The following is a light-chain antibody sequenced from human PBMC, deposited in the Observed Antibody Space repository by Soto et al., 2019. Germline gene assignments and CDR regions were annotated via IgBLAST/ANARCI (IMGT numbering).Light chain of an antibody. J-gene: IGKJ1*01. Sequence: EIVLTQSPGTLSLSQGERATLSCRASQSVSGRYLDWYQQKPGQAPRPLIYGASSRASGIPDRFSGSGSGTDFSLTISRLEPEDFAVYYCQQYGSTPWTFGQGTKVEIK. CDR2: GAS. V-gene: IGKV3-20*01. CDR3: QQYGSTPWT. CDR1: QSVSGRY.